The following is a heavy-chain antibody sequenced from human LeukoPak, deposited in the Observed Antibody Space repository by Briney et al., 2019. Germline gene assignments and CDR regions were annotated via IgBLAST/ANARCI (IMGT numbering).Heavy chain of an antibody. Sequence: RASVKVSCKASGYTFTGYYMHWVRQAPGQGLEWMGWINPNSGGTNYAQKFQGRVTVTRDTSISTAYMELSRLRSDDTAVYYCARGRASSAHFDYWGQGTLVTVSS. J-gene: IGHJ4*02. CDR1: GYTFTGYY. CDR3: ARGRASSAHFDY. CDR2: INPNSGGT. V-gene: IGHV1-2*02.